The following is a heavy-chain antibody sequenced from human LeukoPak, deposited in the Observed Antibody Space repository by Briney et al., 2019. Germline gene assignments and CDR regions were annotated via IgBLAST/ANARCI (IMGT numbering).Heavy chain of an antibody. CDR2: IYYSGST. V-gene: IGHV4-39*01. D-gene: IGHD3-16*01. Sequence: PSETLSLTCTVSGGSISSSTYYWGWIRQPPGEGLEWIGTIYYSGSTYYSPSLKSRVTISVDASKNQFSLTLSSVTAADTAVYYCARPWGHQMFDIWGQGTMVTVSS. CDR3: ARPWGHQMFDI. J-gene: IGHJ3*02. CDR1: GGSISSSTYY.